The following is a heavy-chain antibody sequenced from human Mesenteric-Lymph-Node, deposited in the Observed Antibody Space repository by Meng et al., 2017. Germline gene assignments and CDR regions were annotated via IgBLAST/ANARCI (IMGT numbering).Heavy chain of an antibody. J-gene: IGHJ4*02. CDR2: IWYDGSNK. Sequence: VVCGRGEVQPGRSLRLSCAVSGFNFSSYGMHWVRQAPGKGLEWVAVIWYDGSNKYYADSVKGRFTISRDNSKNTLYLQMNSLRAEDTAVYYCAKDSVAGTFDYWGQGTLVTVSS. V-gene: IGHV3-33*06. D-gene: IGHD6-19*01. CDR1: GFNFSSYG. CDR3: AKDSVAGTFDY.